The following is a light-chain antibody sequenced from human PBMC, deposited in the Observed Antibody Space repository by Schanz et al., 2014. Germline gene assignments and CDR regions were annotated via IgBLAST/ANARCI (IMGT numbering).Light chain of an antibody. CDR2: AVT. V-gene: IGLV2-14*03. J-gene: IGLJ2*01. CDR3: SSYTSSSTPVV. Sequence: QSALTQPASVSGSPGQSITISCTGTRSDIGGYNYVSWYQQHPGKAPKLIIYAVTYRPSGVSNRFSGSKSGNTASLTISGLQAEDEAHYFCSSYTSSSTPVVFGGGTKLTVL. CDR1: RSDIGGYNY.